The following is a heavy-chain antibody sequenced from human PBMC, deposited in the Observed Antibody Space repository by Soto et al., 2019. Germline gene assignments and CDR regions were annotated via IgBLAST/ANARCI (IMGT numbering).Heavy chain of an antibody. CDR2: IYYSGNT. Sequence: SETLSLTCTVSGGSISSSTYYWGWIRQPPGKGLEWIGSIYYSGNTYYNPSLKSRVTISVDTSKNQFSLKLSSVTAADTAVYYCASRPLWFGESNWFAPWGQGTLVTVSS. D-gene: IGHD3-10*01. J-gene: IGHJ5*02. V-gene: IGHV4-39*07. CDR3: ASRPLWFGESNWFAP. CDR1: GGSISSSTYY.